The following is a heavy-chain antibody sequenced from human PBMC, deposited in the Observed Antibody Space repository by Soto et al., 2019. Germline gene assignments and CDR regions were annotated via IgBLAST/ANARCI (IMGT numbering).Heavy chain of an antibody. V-gene: IGHV3-23*01. CDR2: INTSGGST. J-gene: IGHJ4*02. Sequence: PGGSLRLSCAASGFTFSSYAMSWVRQAPGKGLEWVSTINTSGGSTYYADSARGRFTISRDNSKNTLYLQMNSLRAEDTAVYYCAKDGLGAYSYGSYYFDYWGQGTLVTVSS. CDR1: GFTFSSYA. D-gene: IGHD5-18*01. CDR3: AKDGLGAYSYGSYYFDY.